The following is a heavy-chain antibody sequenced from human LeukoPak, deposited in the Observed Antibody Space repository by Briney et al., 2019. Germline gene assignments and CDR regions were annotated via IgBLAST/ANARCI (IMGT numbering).Heavy chain of an antibody. CDR3: VRHSRWYGNFDS. D-gene: IGHD6-13*01. Sequence: SGTLSLTCTVSGGSISNSSFYWGWIRQPPGKGLDWIGSIYYSGATYYNSSLKSRVTISLDTSKKQFSLKLNSVTAADTAMFYCVRHSRWYGNFDSWGQGTLVTVSA. J-gene: IGHJ4*02. V-gene: IGHV4-39*01. CDR1: GGSISNSSFY. CDR2: IYYSGAT.